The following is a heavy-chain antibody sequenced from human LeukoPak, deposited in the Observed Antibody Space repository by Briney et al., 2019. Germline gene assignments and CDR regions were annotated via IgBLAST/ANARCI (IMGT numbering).Heavy chain of an antibody. V-gene: IGHV3-49*04. J-gene: IGHJ6*03. CDR1: GFTFGDYA. Sequence: GGSLRLACTASGFTFGDYAMSWVRQAPGKGLEWVGFIRSKAYGGTTEYAASVKGRFTISRDDSKSIAYLQMNSLKTEDTAVYYCTREPILRYFDWLATQNYYYYYMDVWGKGTTVTISS. D-gene: IGHD3-9*01. CDR3: TREPILRYFDWLATQNYYYYYMDV. CDR2: IRSKAYGGTT.